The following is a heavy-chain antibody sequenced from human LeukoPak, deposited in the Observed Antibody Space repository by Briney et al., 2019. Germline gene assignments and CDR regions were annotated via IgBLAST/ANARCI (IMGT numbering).Heavy chain of an antibody. Sequence: GASVKVSCKASGYTFTSYYMHWVRQAPGQGLEWMGIINPSGGSTSYAQKFQGRVTMTRDTSISTAYMELSRLRSDDTAVYYCARDWTIVVVPAAPIGGYMDVWGKGTTVTISS. V-gene: IGHV1-46*01. CDR3: ARDWTIVVVPAAPIGGYMDV. D-gene: IGHD2-2*01. CDR2: INPSGGST. CDR1: GYTFTSYY. J-gene: IGHJ6*03.